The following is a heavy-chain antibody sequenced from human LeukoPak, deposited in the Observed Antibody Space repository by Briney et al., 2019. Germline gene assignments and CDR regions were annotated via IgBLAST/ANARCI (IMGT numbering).Heavy chain of an antibody. Sequence: GGSLRLSCAASGFTFISYWMSWVRQAPGKGLEWVANIKQDGSEKYYVDSVKGRFTISRDNAKNSLYLQMNSLRAEDTAVYYCARGPRISIFGMVSQYYFDYWGQGTLVTVSS. D-gene: IGHD3-3*01. CDR1: GFTFISYW. J-gene: IGHJ4*02. CDR3: ARGPRISIFGMVSQYYFDY. CDR2: IKQDGSEK. V-gene: IGHV3-7*01.